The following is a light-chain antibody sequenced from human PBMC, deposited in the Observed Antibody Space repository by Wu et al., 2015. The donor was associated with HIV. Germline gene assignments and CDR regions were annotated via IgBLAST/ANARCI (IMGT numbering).Light chain of an antibody. CDR2: AAS. V-gene: IGKV1-9*01. Sequence: DIQMTQSPSSVSASVGDRVTITCRASQGISSYLAWYQQKPGKAPKLLIYAASTLQTGVPSRFSGGGSGTEFTLTISSLQPEDSATYYCQQLDTYPYTFGQGTKLEIK. CDR3: QQLDTYPYT. J-gene: IGKJ2*01. CDR1: QGISSY.